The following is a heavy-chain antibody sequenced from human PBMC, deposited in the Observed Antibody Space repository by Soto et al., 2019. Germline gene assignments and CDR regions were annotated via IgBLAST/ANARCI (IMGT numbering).Heavy chain of an antibody. Sequence: SVQVSCKANGGNFSTYAITWVRQARAQGLEWMGGIIPFINSRNYAKKFQGSDTIIADTSTRTAYMELSRQGYEDTAIYYCARGAGQMLSGAGMDFWGQGTTVTFS. CDR1: GGNFSTYA. V-gene: IGHV1-69*06. D-gene: IGHD2-8*01. J-gene: IGHJ6*02. CDR3: ARGAGQMLSGAGMDF. CDR2: IIPFINSR.